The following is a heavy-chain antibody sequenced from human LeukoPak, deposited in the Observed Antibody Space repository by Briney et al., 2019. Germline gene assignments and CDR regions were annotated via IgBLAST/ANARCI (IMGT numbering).Heavy chain of an antibody. J-gene: IGHJ6*03. D-gene: IGHD2-2*01. CDR1: GGSISSGSYY. V-gene: IGHV4-61*02. CDR3: AREPRGNCSSTSCPFYYYMDV. Sequence: PSQTLSLTCVSGGSISSGSYYWTWIRQPAGKGLGWIGRINTSGNTNYNPSLKSRVTISVDTSKNQFSLKLTSVTAADTAVYYCAREPRGNCSSTSCPFYYYMDVWGKGTTVTVSS. CDR2: INTSGNT.